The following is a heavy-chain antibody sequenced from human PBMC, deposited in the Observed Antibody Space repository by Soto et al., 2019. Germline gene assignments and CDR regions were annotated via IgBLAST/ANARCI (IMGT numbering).Heavy chain of an antibody. V-gene: IGHV1-18*01. CDR3: ARELWFGECRDYYYYGMDV. CDR2: ISAYNGNT. J-gene: IGHJ6*02. CDR1: GYTFTSYG. Sequence: ASVKVSCKASGYTFTSYGISWVRQAPGQGLEWMGWISAYNGNTNYAQKLQGRVTMTTDTSTSTAYMELRSLRSDDTAVYYCARELWFGECRDYYYYGMDVWGQGTTVTVS. D-gene: IGHD3-10*01.